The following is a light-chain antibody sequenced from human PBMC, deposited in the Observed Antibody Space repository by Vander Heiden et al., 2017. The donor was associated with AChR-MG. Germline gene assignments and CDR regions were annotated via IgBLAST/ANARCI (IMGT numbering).Light chain of an antibody. CDR2: GVS. V-gene: IGLV2-14*01. CDR3: SSDTSSSTLWV. J-gene: IGLJ3*02. Sequence: QSALTQPASASGSPGQSITSACTGTSSGVGGYKYFSWYTQPPGTAPKLMIYGVSRRSSGVPNRFSGSKSGHTASLTSSGLQADDEADYYCSSDTSSSTLWVFGGGTKLTVL. CDR1: SSGVGGYKY.